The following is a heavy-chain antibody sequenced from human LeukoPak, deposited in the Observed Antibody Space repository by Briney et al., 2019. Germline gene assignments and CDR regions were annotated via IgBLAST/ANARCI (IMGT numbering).Heavy chain of an antibody. D-gene: IGHD1-26*01. CDR2: IQYDGTNK. Sequence: GGSLRLSCASTFTFSIYGTHWVRQAPGKGLEWVAFIQYDGTNKYYADSVKGRFTISRDDSRNTLYLQMNSLRAEDTAVYYCARDRTAHSYGTLFDYWGQGTLVTVSS. V-gene: IGHV3-30*02. CDR1: TFTFSIYG. CDR3: ARDRTAHSYGTLFDY. J-gene: IGHJ4*02.